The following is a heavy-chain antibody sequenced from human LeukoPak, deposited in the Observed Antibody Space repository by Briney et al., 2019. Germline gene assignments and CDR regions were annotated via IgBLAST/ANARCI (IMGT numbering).Heavy chain of an antibody. CDR1: GGSISNSSYY. D-gene: IGHD3-3*01. J-gene: IGHJ5*02. CDR2: IYYSGSI. CDR3: ARADDFWSSYFDL. V-gene: IGHV4-39*07. Sequence: PSETLSLPCTVSGGSISNSSYYRGWLRQPPGKGLEWIGSIYYSGSIHYNPSLKSRVTISVDTSKNQFSLKLSSVAAADTAVYYCARADDFWSSYFDLWGQGTLVTVSS.